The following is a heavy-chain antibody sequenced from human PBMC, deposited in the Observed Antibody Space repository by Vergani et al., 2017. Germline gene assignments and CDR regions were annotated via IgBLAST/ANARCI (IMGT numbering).Heavy chain of an antibody. CDR1: GGSFSGYY. J-gene: IGHJ4*02. V-gene: IGHV4-34*01. D-gene: IGHD3-3*01. CDR2: INHSGST. Sequence: QVQLQQWGAGLLKPSETLSLTCAVYGGSFSGYYWSWIRQPPGKGLEWIGEINHSGSTNYNPSLKRRVTISVDTSKDQFPLKLSSVTAADTAVYYCASRPFWSGYYYFDYWGQGTLVTVSS. CDR3: ASRPFWSGYYYFDY.